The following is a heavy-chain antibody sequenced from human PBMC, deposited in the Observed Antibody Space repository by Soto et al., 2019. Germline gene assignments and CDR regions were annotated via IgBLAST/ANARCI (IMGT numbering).Heavy chain of an antibody. J-gene: IGHJ6*02. CDR2: ISYDGSNK. CDR1: GFTFSSYE. Sequence: VQLVESGGGLVQPGGSLRLSCAASGFTFSSYEMNWVRQAPGKGLEWVAVISYDGSNKYYADSVKGRFTISRDNSKNTLYLQMNSLRAEDTAVYYCAKGFGGGGMDVWGQGTTVTVSS. V-gene: IGHV3-30*18. D-gene: IGHD3-10*01. CDR3: AKGFGGGGMDV.